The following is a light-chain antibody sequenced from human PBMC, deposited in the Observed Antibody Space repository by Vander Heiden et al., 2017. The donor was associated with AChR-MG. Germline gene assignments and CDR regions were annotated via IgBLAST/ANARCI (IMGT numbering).Light chain of an antibody. CDR1: SGHSSYA. Sequence: QPVLTPSPPASAPLGAPVKLTCTLSSGHSSYAIAWHQQQPEKGPRYLMKLNSDGSHSKGDGIPDRFSGSSSGAERYLTISSLQSEDEADYYCQTWGTGIRWVFGGGTKLTVL. CDR2: LNSDGSH. J-gene: IGLJ3*02. V-gene: IGLV4-69*01. CDR3: QTWGTGIRWV.